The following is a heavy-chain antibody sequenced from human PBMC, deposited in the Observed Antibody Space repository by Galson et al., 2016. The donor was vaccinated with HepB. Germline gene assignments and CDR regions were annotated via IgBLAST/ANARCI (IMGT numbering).Heavy chain of an antibody. V-gene: IGHV3-30*03. Sequence: SLRLSCAASGFTFRSYGLQWVRQAPGKGPEWLAIITYHGRNQFYADSVKGRFTISRDDSRNSVYLQMDSLREEDTAVYYCGKWDWNDPADWGQGTLDSVSS. J-gene: IGHJ4*02. CDR3: GKWDWNDPAD. D-gene: IGHD1-1*01. CDR1: GFTFRSYG. CDR2: ITYHGRNQ.